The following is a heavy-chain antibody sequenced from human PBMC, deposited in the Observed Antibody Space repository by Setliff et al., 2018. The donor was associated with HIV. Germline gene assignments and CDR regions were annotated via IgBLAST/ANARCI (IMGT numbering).Heavy chain of an antibody. J-gene: IGHJ4*02. CDR3: ARQGGYNSPFMV. CDR2: IFDSVTT. D-gene: IGHD3-10*01. V-gene: IGHV4-59*08. CDR1: GGSITSYY. Sequence: PSETLSLTCTVSGGSITSYYWNWIRQSPGKGLEWIGYIFDSVTTTYNPTVTSRVTISVDASKNQFFLQLISVTAADTAVYYYARQGGYNSPFMVWGQGKLVTVSS.